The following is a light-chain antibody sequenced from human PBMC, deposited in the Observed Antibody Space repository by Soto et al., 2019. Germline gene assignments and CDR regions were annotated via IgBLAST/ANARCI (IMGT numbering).Light chain of an antibody. J-gene: IGKJ4*01. V-gene: IGKV1-33*01. Sequence: DIQMTQSPSSLSASAGDRVSIACQASQGIRNRLNWYQQKPGKAPKLLIYDASDLESGVPSRFSGRGSGTDFTFTISSLQPEDLATYYCQQYDNLPLTFGGGTKVEI. CDR3: QQYDNLPLT. CDR2: DAS. CDR1: QGIRNR.